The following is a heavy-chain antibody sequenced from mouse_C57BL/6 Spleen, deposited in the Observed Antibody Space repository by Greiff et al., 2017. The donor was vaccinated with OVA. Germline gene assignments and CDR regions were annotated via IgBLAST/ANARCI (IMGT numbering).Heavy chain of an antibody. Sequence: QLQQPGAELVMPGASVKLSCKASGYTFTSYWMHWVKQRPGQGLEWIGEIDPSDSYTNYNQKFKGKSTLTVDKSSSTAYMQLSSLTSEDSAVYYCARGYYDSRGGFDYWGQGTTLTVSS. CDR2: IDPSDSYT. D-gene: IGHD2-4*01. J-gene: IGHJ2*01. CDR1: GYTFTSYW. V-gene: IGHV1-69*01. CDR3: ARGYYDSRGGFDY.